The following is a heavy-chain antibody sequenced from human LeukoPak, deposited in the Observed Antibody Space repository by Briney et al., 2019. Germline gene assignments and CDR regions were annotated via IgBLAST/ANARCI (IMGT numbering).Heavy chain of an antibody. V-gene: IGHV3-11*03. Sequence: GGSLRLSCAASGFTFSDFYMSWIRQAPGKGLEWVSYISSRSGYTNYAGSVKGRFTISRDNAKKSLYLQMNSLRDEDTAVYYCASARGGSYDYYFDSWGPGTLVTVSS. D-gene: IGHD1-26*01. J-gene: IGHJ4*02. CDR2: ISSRSGYT. CDR1: GFTFSDFY. CDR3: ASARGGSYDYYFDS.